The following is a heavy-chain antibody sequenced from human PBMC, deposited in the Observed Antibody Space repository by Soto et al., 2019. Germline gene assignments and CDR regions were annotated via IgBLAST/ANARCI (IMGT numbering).Heavy chain of an antibody. CDR1: GVTFSRQD. D-gene: IGHD5-12*01. J-gene: IGHJ4*02. CDR2: IIPIFGTP. CDR3: VTNEGRDGYSFDY. V-gene: IGHV1-69*01. Sequence: QVQLVQSGAEVKKPGSSVKVSCKASGVTFSRQDMRWVRQAPGQGLEWRGGIIPIFGTPQYAEKVQDRVTITADESTSTAYMELSSLTSEDTAVYYCVTNEGRDGYSFDYWGQGTLVTVSS.